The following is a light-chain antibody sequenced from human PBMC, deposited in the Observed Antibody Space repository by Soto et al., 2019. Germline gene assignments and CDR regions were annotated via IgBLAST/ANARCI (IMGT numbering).Light chain of an antibody. Sequence: SYILAQPPSVSVAPGKTASITCGGNDIGSKSVLWYQQKAGQAPVLVIYYDRYRPSGIPERFSGSSSGNTATLTISRVEAGDEADYYCQVWDTTSDQGVFGGGTQLTVL. CDR3: QVWDTTSDQGV. CDR1: DIGSKS. V-gene: IGLV3-21*04. J-gene: IGLJ2*01. CDR2: YDR.